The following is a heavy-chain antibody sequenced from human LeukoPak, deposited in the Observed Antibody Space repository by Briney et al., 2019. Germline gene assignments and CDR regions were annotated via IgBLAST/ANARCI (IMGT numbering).Heavy chain of an antibody. J-gene: IGHJ4*02. CDR1: GYTFTNYD. V-gene: IGHV1-8*03. CDR3: AREGFDY. Sequence: AXVKVSCKASGYTFTNYDINWVRQAPGQGLEWMGYMNPNSGNTVYAQKFQGRVTITKDTSISTAYMELYSLRSEDTAVYYCAREGFDYWGQGTLVTVSS. CDR2: MNPNSGNT.